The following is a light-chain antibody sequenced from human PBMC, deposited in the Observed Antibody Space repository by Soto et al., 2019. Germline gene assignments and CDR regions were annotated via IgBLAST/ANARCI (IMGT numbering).Light chain of an antibody. V-gene: IGLV2-14*02. J-gene: IGLJ3*02. CDR2: EGI. CDR1: SSNIGGYNV. CDR3: SSYTSSSTPWV. Sequence: QSALTQPASVSGSPGQSITISCSGTSSNIGGYNVVSWYQQHPGKAPKVIVYEGIKRPSGVSDRFSGSTSGSTASLTISGLQAEDEADYYCSSYTSSSTPWVFGGGTQLTVL.